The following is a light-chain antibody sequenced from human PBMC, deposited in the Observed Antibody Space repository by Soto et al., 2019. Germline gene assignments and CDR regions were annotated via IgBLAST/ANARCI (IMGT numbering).Light chain of an antibody. V-gene: IGLV4-69*01. CDR3: QTWGSGIVV. Sequence: QPVLTQSPSASASLGASVKLTCTLSSGHSNYAIAWHQQQSEKGPRYLMKLNSDGSHSKGDGIPDRSSGSSSGAERYLTISSLQSEDEADYYCQTWGSGIVVFGGGTKVTVL. CDR1: SGHSNYA. J-gene: IGLJ2*01. CDR2: LNSDGSH.